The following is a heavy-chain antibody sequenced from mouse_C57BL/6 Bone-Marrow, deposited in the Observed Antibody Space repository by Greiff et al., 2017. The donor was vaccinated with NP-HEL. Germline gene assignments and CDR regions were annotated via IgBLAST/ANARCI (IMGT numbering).Heavy chain of an antibody. D-gene: IGHD1-1*01. J-gene: IGHJ4*01. CDR2: ISGGGGNT. CDR3: ARHDYYGSSLRMDY. V-gene: IGHV5-9*01. CDR1: GFTFSSYT. Sequence: EVQRVESGGGLVKPGGSLKLSCAASGFTFSSYTMSWVRQTPEKRLEWVATISGGGGNTYYPDSVKGRFTISRDNAKNTLYLQMSSLRSEDTALYYCARHDYYGSSLRMDYWGQGTSVTVSS.